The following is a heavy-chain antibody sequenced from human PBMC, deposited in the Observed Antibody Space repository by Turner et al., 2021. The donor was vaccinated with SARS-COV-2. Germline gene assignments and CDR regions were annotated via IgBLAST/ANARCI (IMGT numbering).Heavy chain of an antibody. Sequence: QVQLVQSGAEVMKPGSSVKVSCKASGGTFSTYAISWVRQAPGQGLEWMGGIIPILGMTNYAQKFQGRVTITADKSTSTAYMELSSLRSEDTAVYYCARGPPGDDFWSGYRPNWFDPWGQGTLVTVSS. V-gene: IGHV1-69*10. D-gene: IGHD3-3*01. CDR3: ARGPPGDDFWSGYRPNWFDP. CDR2: IIPILGMT. CDR1: GGTFSTYA. J-gene: IGHJ5*02.